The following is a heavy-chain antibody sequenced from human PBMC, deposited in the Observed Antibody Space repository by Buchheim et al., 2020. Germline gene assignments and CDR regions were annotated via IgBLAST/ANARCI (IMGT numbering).Heavy chain of an antibody. CDR1: GFDFSTYD. D-gene: IGHD2-2*01. CDR2: ISFDGDNM. V-gene: IGHV3-30*03. Sequence: QAQLVESGGGVVQPGRSLRLSCVASGFDFSTYDVHWVRQVPGKGLEWVAVISFDGDNMNYADSVKGRFTISRDNSKNTLFLELNSLRAEDTAVYYCARVGGIVVVPAGDYYMDVWGKGTT. J-gene: IGHJ6*03. CDR3: ARVGGIVVVPAGDYYMDV.